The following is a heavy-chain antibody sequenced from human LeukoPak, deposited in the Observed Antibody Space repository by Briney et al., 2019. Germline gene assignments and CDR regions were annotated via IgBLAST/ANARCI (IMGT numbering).Heavy chain of an antibody. CDR2: INHSGST. D-gene: IGHD2-2*01. CDR3: ARGDIAVVPAGNYYYGMDV. CDR1: GGSFSGYY. J-gene: IGHJ6*04. Sequence: SEALSLTCAVYGGSFSGYYWSWIRQPPGKGLEWIGEINHSGSTNYNPSLKSRVTISVDTSKNQFSLKLSSVTAADTAVYYCARGDIAVVPAGNYYYGMDVWGKGTTVTVSS. V-gene: IGHV4-34*01.